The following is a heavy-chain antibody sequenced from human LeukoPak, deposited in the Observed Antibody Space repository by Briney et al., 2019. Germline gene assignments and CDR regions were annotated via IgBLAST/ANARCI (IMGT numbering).Heavy chain of an antibody. D-gene: IGHD3-22*01. CDR2: IYYSGST. V-gene: IGHV4-59*01. CDR3: ASCYYDSSGPNY. CDR1: GGSISSYY. Sequence: SETLSLTCTVSGGSISSYYWSWIRQPPGKGLEWIGYIYYSGSTNYNPSLKSRVTISVDTFKNQFSLKLSSVTAADMAVYYCASCYYDSSGPNYWGQGTLVTVSS. J-gene: IGHJ4*02.